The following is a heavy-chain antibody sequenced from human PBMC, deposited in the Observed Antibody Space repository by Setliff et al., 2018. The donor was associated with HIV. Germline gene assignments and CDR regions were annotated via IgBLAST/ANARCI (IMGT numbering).Heavy chain of an antibody. CDR2: IYYSGST. Sequence: SETLSLTCTVSGGSISSSSSFWGWIRRPPGKGLEWIGSIYYSGSTYYNPSLQSRVTISVDTSKNQFSLKLSSVTAADTAVYYCARQKTVTTYFDYWGQGTLVTVSS. J-gene: IGHJ4*02. V-gene: IGHV4-39*01. CDR3: ARQKTVTTYFDY. D-gene: IGHD4-17*01. CDR1: GGSISSSSSF.